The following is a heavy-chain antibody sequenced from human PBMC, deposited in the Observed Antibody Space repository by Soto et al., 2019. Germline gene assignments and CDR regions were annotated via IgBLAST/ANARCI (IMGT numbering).Heavy chain of an antibody. CDR1: GFTFSSYS. CDR3: ARDGAFGCWYLMYDY. CDR2: ISSSSSYI. D-gene: IGHD6-13*01. V-gene: IGHV3-21*01. Sequence: EVQLVESGGGLVKPGGSLRLSCAASGFTFSSYSMNWVRQAPGKGLEWVSSISSSSSYIYYADSVRGRFTITRDNAKNSLYLQMNSLIAEDTAVYYCARDGAFGCWYLMYDYWGQGTLVTGSS. J-gene: IGHJ4*02.